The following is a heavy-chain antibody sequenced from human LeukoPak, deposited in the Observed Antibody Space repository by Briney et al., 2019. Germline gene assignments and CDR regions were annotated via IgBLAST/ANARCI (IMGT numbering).Heavy chain of an antibody. V-gene: IGHV1-2*02. CDR3: ARETGGGDQSFDY. D-gene: IGHD2-21*02. Sequence: APVKVSFKASGYTFTGYYIHWVRQAPGQGLELMGWINPNSGGTNYAQMFQSRVAMTRDTSISTAYMELSGLRSDDTAVYYCARETGGGDQSFDYWGQGTLVTVSS. CDR1: GYTFTGYY. J-gene: IGHJ4*02. CDR2: INPNSGGT.